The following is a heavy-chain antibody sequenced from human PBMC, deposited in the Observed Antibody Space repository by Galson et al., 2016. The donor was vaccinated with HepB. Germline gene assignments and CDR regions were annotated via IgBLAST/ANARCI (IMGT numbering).Heavy chain of an antibody. V-gene: IGHV3-74*01. CDR1: GFTFRNHQ. CDR2: IEGDGTRP. Sequence: SLRLSCAVSGFTFRNHQMHRVRQVSGKGLVWVSRIEGDGTRPIYADSVKGRFTISRDSAENTLYLQMNSLRAEDTAVYYCARDLSGPDFWGQGTLATVSS. CDR3: ARDLSGPDF. J-gene: IGHJ4*02.